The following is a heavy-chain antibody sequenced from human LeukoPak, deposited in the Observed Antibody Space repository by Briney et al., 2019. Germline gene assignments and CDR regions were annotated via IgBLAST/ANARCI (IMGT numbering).Heavy chain of an antibody. Sequence: GGSLRLSCAASGFTVSSNYMSWVRQAPGKGLEWVSSISSSSSYIYYADSVKGRFTISRDNAKNSLYLQMNSLRAEDTAVYYCARVLYTPLVTATVFDYWGQGTLVTVSS. D-gene: IGHD2-21*02. V-gene: IGHV3-21*01. CDR3: ARVLYTPLVTATVFDY. CDR2: ISSSSSYI. CDR1: GFTVSSNY. J-gene: IGHJ4*02.